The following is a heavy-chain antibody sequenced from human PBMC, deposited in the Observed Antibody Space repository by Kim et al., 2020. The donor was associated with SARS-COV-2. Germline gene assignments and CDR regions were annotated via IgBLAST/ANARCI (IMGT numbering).Heavy chain of an antibody. CDR1: GYTFTSYG. CDR2: ISAYNGNT. Sequence: ASVKVSCKASGYTFTSYGISWVRQAPGQGLEWMGWISAYNGNTNYAQKLQGRVTMTTDTSTSTAYMELRSLRSDDTAVYYCARDSHYYDSSGYYLAIDYWGQGTLVTVSS. J-gene: IGHJ4*02. V-gene: IGHV1-18*01. CDR3: ARDSHYYDSSGYYLAIDY. D-gene: IGHD3-22*01.